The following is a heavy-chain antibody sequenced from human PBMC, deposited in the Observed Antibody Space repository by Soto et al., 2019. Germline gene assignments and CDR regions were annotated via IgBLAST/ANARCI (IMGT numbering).Heavy chain of an antibody. CDR2: ISSSSSYT. CDR3: ARGGGDIVVVVAATSMDV. V-gene: IGHV3-11*05. D-gene: IGHD2-15*01. J-gene: IGHJ6*02. CDR1: GFTFSDYY. Sequence: QVQLVESGGGLVKPGGSLRLSCAASGFTFSDYYMSWIRQAPGKGLEWVSYISSSSSYTNYADSVKGRFTISRDNAKNSLCLQMNRRRAGGTGVDYCARGGGDIVVVVAATSMDVWGQGTTVTVSS.